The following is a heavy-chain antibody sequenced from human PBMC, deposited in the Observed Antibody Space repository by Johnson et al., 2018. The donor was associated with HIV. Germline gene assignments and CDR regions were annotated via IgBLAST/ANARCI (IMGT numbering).Heavy chain of an antibody. CDR3: ARENLGAFDI. J-gene: IGHJ3*02. V-gene: IGHV3-20*04. CDR2: INWNGGNT. D-gene: IGHD1-14*01. CDR1: GFTFDDYG. Sequence: VQLVESGGGLVQPGRSLRLSCKSSGFTFDDYGMSWLRQAPGKGLEWVSGINWNGGNTGYADSMKGRFAISSDNAKNSLYLQMNSLRAEDTALYYCARENLGAFDIWGQGTMVTVSS.